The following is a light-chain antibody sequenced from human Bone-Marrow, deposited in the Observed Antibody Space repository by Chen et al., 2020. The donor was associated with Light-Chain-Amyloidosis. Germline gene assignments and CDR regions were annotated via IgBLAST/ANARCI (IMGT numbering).Light chain of an antibody. Sequence: QSVLTQPPSASGTPGQRVIISCSGGSSTIGKNYVYWYQQLPGMAPKLLIYNNSQRPSGGPARISGSKSGTSASRAISGLRSEDESDYYCAAWDDSLSIWVFGGGTKVTVL. CDR2: NNS. CDR3: AAWDDSLSIWV. V-gene: IGLV1-47*01. CDR1: SSTIGKNY. J-gene: IGLJ3*02.